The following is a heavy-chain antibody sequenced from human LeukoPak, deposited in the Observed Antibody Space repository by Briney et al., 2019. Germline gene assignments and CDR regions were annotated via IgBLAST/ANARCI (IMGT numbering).Heavy chain of an antibody. D-gene: IGHD3-3*02. CDR2: IYSGDSDT. CDR3: AGREGFSDTRNWFDP. V-gene: IGHV5-51*01. Sequence: GESLKISCKGSGYSFTSYWIGWVRQMPGRGLEWMGTIYSGDSDTRYSPSFQGQVTISVDKSIYTAYLQWSSLKASDTAIYYCAGREGFSDTRNWFDPWGQGTLVTVSS. CDR1: GYSFTSYW. J-gene: IGHJ5*02.